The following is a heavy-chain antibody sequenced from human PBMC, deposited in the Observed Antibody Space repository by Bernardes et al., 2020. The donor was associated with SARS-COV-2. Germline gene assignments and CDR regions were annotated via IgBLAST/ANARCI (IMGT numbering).Heavy chain of an antibody. J-gene: IGHJ4*02. Sequence: GGSLSLSCAASGFTFSRYWMSWLRQAPGKGLEWVANINQDGSQRNYVDSVRGRFTISRDNAANSLFLQLNSLRDEDTAIYYCAQHPSSSFDNWGQGTLVTVSS. V-gene: IGHV3-7*02. CDR2: INQDGSQR. CDR1: GFTFSRYW. CDR3: AQHPSSSFDN. D-gene: IGHD6-13*01.